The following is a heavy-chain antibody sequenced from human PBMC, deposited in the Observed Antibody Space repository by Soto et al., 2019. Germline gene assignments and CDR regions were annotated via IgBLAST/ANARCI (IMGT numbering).Heavy chain of an antibody. D-gene: IGHD6-19*01. CDR2: VCSSGNI. V-gene: IGHV4-39*07. J-gene: IGHJ4*02. Sequence: SETLSLTCTVSGLSIGSGVFCLDWVRLPPGKGLEWIGNVCSSGNIYYNPSLKGRVTISVDTSKTHFSLKLSSVTAADTAVYYCASHGPIAVAGTWYYFDYWGQGTLVTVSS. CDR1: GLSIGSGVFC. CDR3: ASHGPIAVAGTWYYFDY.